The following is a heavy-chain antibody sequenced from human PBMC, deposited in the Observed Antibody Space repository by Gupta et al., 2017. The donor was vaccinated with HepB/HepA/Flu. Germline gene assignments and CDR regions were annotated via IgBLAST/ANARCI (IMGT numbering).Heavy chain of an antibody. V-gene: IGHV4-34*01. CDR3: ARKIAAARYYYYYYMDV. Sequence: QVQLQQWGAGLLKPSETLSLTCAVYGGSFSGYYWSWIRQPPGKGLEWIGEINHSGSTNYNPSLKSRVTISVDTPKNQCSLKLSSVTAADTAVYYCARKIAAARYYYYYYMDVWGKGTTVTVSS. J-gene: IGHJ6*03. D-gene: IGHD6-13*01. CDR2: INHSGST. CDR1: GGSFSGYY.